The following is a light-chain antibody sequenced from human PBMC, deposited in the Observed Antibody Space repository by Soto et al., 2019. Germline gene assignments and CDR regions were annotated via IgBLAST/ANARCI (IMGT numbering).Light chain of an antibody. Sequence: QSALTQPASVSGSPGQSITISCTGSSSDVGYYIFVSWYQQHPGKAPKLMIYDVNNRPSGVSNRFSGSKSGNTASLTISGLQAEDEADYYCCSYTTSSYYVFGTGTKLTV. V-gene: IGLV2-14*01. CDR2: DVN. J-gene: IGLJ1*01. CDR3: CSYTTSSYYV. CDR1: SSDVGYYIF.